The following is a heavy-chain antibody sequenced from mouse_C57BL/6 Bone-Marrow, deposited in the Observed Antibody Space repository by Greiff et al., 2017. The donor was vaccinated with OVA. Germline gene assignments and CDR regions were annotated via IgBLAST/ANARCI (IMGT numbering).Heavy chain of an antibody. CDR1: GYTFTSYG. CDR2: IYPRSGNT. V-gene: IGHV1-81*01. J-gene: IGHJ2*01. Sequence: QVQLKESGAELARPGASVKLSCKASGYTFTSYGISWVKQRTGQGLEWIGEIYPRSGNTYYNEKFKGKATLTADKSSSTAYMELRSLTSEDSAVYFCASEGTTVVAVDYWGQGTTLTVSS. CDR3: ASEGTTVVAVDY. D-gene: IGHD1-1*01.